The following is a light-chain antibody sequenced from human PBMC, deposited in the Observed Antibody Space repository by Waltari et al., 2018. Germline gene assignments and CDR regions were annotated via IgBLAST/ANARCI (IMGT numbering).Light chain of an antibody. CDR1: SSDVGGYNY. Sequence: QSALTQPPSASGSPGQSVPLSCTGTSSDVGGYNYVSWYQQHPGKAPKFLIYEVSTRPSGVPDRFSGSKSGNAASLTVSGLQAEDEADYYCSSYAGSNNWVFGGGTKLTVL. CDR2: EVS. CDR3: SSYAGSNNWV. J-gene: IGLJ3*02. V-gene: IGLV2-8*01.